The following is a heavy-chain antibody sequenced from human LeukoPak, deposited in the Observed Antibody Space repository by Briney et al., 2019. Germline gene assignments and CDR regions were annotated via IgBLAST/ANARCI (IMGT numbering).Heavy chain of an antibody. V-gene: IGHV1-2*02. Sequence: ASVKVSCKASGYTFTGYYMHWVRQAPGQGLEWMGWINPNSGGTNYAQKFQGRVTMTRDTSISTAYMELSRLRSVDTAVYYCARVPTMVRGVPYYYYMDVWGKGTTVTVSS. CDR1: GYTFTGYY. D-gene: IGHD3-10*01. CDR3: ARVPTMVRGVPYYYYMDV. J-gene: IGHJ6*03. CDR2: INPNSGGT.